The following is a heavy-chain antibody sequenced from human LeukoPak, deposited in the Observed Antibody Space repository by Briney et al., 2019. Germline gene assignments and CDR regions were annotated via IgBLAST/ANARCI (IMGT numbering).Heavy chain of an antibody. V-gene: IGHV3-74*01. J-gene: IGHJ6*02. Sequence: GGSLRLSCAASGFTFSSYWMHWVRQAPGKGLVGVSRINSDGSSTSYADSVKGRFTISRDNAKNTLYLQMNSLRAEDTAVYYCARDRGKSGMDVWGQGTTVTVSS. CDR2: INSDGSST. CDR1: GFTFSSYW. D-gene: IGHD3-10*01. CDR3: ARDRGKSGMDV.